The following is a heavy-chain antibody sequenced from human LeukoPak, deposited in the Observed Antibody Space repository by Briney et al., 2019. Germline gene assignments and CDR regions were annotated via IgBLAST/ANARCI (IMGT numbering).Heavy chain of an antibody. CDR1: GFTFSSYG. CDR3: SRDYYSANHKDAFGI. D-gene: IGHD3-10*01. Sequence: GGSLRLSCAASGFTFSSYGMHWVRQAPGKGLDWVAFIHHDGSNKYYADFVRGRFTISRDNSKNTLYLQMNSLRAEDTAVYFCSRDYYSANHKDAFGIWGQGTLVTVSP. V-gene: IGHV3-30*02. CDR2: IHHDGSNK. J-gene: IGHJ3*02.